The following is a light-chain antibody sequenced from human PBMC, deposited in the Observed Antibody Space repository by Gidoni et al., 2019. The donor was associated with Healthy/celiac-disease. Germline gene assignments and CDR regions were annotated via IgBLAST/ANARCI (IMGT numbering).Light chain of an antibody. Sequence: DIVMTQSPLSLPVTPGEPASISCRSSQSLLHSNGYNYLDWYLQKQGQSPQLLIYLGSNRASGVPDRCSGSGSGTDFTLKISRVEAEDVGVYYCMQALKTPYTFGQGTKLEIK. CDR2: LGS. J-gene: IGKJ2*01. V-gene: IGKV2-28*01. CDR1: QSLLHSNGYNY. CDR3: MQALKTPYT.